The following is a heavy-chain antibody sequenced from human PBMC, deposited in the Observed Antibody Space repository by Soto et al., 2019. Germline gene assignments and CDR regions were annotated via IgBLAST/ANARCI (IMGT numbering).Heavy chain of an antibody. J-gene: IGHJ4*02. CDR1: GGSFSGYY. CDR3: ARGQYDYGESGGEHFDY. CDR2: INHSGST. D-gene: IGHD4-17*01. V-gene: IGHV4-34*01. Sequence: QVQLQQWGAGLLKPSETLSLTCAVYGGSFSGYYWSWIRQPPGKGLEWIGEINHSGSTNYNPSLKSRVTISVDTSKNQFSLKLRSVTAADTAVYYCARGQYDYGESGGEHFDYWGQGTLVTVSS.